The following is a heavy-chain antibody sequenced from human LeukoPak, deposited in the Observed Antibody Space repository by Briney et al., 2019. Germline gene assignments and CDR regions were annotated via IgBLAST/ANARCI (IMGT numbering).Heavy chain of an antibody. CDR1: GYTFTSYG. J-gene: IGHJ4*02. Sequence: ASVRVSCKASGYTFTSYGISWVRQAPGQGLEWMGWISAYNGNTNYAQKLQGRVTMTTDTSTSAVYMELRSLRSDDTAVYYCARHPESEFWSGYYNIDYWGQGTLVTVSS. D-gene: IGHD3-3*01. CDR3: ARHPESEFWSGYYNIDY. V-gene: IGHV1-18*01. CDR2: ISAYNGNT.